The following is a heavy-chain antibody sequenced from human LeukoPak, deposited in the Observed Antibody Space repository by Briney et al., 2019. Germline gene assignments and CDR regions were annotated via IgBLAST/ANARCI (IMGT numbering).Heavy chain of an antibody. CDR1: GGTFSSYA. CDR3: AREERFLEWSSDPGVRRVPDAFDI. Sequence: SVKVSCKASGGTFSSYAISWVRQAPGQGLEWMGGIIPIFGTANYAQKFQGRVTITTDESTSTAYMELSSLRSEDTAVYYCAREERFLEWSSDPGVRRVPDAFDIWGQGTMVTVSS. D-gene: IGHD3-3*01. V-gene: IGHV1-69*05. J-gene: IGHJ3*02. CDR2: IIPIFGTA.